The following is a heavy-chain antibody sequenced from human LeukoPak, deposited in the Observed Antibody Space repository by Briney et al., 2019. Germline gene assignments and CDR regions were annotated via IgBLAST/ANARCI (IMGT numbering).Heavy chain of an antibody. CDR1: GGSISSYY. D-gene: IGHD3-10*01. CDR2: IYYSGST. CDR3: ARVRGFGAFHC. Sequence: SETLSLTCTVSGGSISSYYWSWILQPPGKGLQWIGYIYYSGSTNYNPSLKSRVTISVDTSKNQFSLKLSSVTVADTGLYVCARVRGFGAFHCLGQGAMVTVCS. V-gene: IGHV4-59*01. J-gene: IGHJ3*01.